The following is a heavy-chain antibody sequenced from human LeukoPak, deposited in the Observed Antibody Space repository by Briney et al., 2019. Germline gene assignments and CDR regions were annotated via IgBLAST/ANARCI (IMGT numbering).Heavy chain of an antibody. J-gene: IGHJ6*02. Sequence: GGSLRLSCAASGFTFSSYSMNWVRQAPGKGLEWVSAISGSGGSTYYADSVKGRFTISRDNSKNTLYLQMNSLRAEDTAVYYCAKDEGSSWYPPSYYYGMDVWGQGTTVTASS. D-gene: IGHD6-13*01. V-gene: IGHV3-23*01. CDR2: ISGSGGST. CDR3: AKDEGSSWYPPSYYYGMDV. CDR1: GFTFSSYS.